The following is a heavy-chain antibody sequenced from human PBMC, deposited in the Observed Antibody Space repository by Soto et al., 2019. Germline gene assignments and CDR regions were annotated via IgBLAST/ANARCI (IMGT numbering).Heavy chain of an antibody. CDR1: GNTFTNYY. D-gene: IGHD2-21*02. J-gene: IGHJ4*02. CDR3: ARGGHVVVVTAAFDF. Sequence: QEQLMQSGAEVKKPGASVKVSCKASGNTFTNYYIHWVRQAPGQGLEWMGTINPSGGHTTYAQKFLGRVTMTRDTSTSTLYMELTSLRSDDTAVYYCARGGHVVVVTAAFDFWGQGTLVTVSS. CDR2: INPSGGHT. V-gene: IGHV1-46*01.